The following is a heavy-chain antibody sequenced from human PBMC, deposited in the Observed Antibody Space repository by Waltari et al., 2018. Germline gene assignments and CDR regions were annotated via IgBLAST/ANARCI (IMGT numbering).Heavy chain of an antibody. J-gene: IGHJ4*02. V-gene: IGHV1-24*01. CDR3: ATSTRTGIKIAVAGGAYFDY. D-gene: IGHD6-19*01. Sequence: QVQLVQSGAEVKKPGASVKVSCKVSGYTLTELSMHWVRQAPGKGLGWMGGFEPEDGETIYAQKFQGRVTMTEDTSTDTAYMELSSLRSEDTAVYYCATSTRTGIKIAVAGGAYFDYWGQGTLVTVSS. CDR1: GYTLTELS. CDR2: FEPEDGET.